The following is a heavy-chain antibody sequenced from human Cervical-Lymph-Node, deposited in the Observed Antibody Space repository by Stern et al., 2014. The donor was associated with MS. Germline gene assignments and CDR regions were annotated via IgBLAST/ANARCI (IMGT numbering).Heavy chain of an antibody. CDR3: ARDYEDTSMLFDH. V-gene: IGHV3-30*03. CDR2: ISYDGNHK. Sequence: MQLVESGGAVVQPGRSLRLSCAASGFTFSSYGMHWVRQAPGKGLEWVTVISYDGNHKYYAASVKGRFTISRDNSKNTLHLQMNSVTPDDTAIYYCARDYEDTSMLFDHWGKGTLVTVSS. CDR1: GFTFSSYG. J-gene: IGHJ4*02. D-gene: IGHD2-8*01.